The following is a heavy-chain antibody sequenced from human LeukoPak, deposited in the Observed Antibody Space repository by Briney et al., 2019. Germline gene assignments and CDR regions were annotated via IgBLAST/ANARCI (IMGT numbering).Heavy chain of an antibody. J-gene: IGHJ6*02. CDR1: GFTFDDYG. CDR3: ARDVLLWFGETRNYGMDV. Sequence: GGSLRLSCAASGFTFDDYGMSWVRQAPGKGLEWVSGINWNGGSTGYADSVKGRFTISRDKAKNSLYLQMNSLRAEDTALYYCARDVLLWFGETRNYGMDVWGQGTTVTVSS. V-gene: IGHV3-20*04. CDR2: INWNGGST. D-gene: IGHD3-10*01.